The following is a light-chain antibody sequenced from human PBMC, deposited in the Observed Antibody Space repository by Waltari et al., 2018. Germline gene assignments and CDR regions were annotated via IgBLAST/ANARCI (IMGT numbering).Light chain of an antibody. CDR3: QHYNSYPWT. V-gene: IGKV1-5*01. CDR2: DAS. CDR1: QSISSW. J-gene: IGKJ1*01. Sequence: DIEMTQSPSTLSASVGDRVTITCRASQSISSWLAWYQQKPGKAPKLLMYDASSLESGVPSRFRGSGSWTEFPLTVSSLQPDDFATYYCQHYNSYPWTFGQGTKVEIK.